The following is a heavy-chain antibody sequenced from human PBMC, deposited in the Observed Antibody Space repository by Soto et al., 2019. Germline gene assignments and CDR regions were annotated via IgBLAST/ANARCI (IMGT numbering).Heavy chain of an antibody. CDR1: GFTFSIYA. V-gene: IGHV3-23*01. Sequence: GGSLRLSCAASGFTFSIYAMTWVRQAPGKGLEWVSTTGATGRTTYYADSVKGRFTVSRDNSKNTLDLQMSNLRAEDTAVYYCATVHNTSRSFDYWGQGTLVTVSS. D-gene: IGHD1-20*01. J-gene: IGHJ4*02. CDR2: TGATGRTT. CDR3: ATVHNTSRSFDY.